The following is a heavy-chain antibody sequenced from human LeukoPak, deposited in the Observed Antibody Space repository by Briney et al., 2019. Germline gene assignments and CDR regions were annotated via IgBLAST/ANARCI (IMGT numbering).Heavy chain of an antibody. V-gene: IGHV4-59*01. J-gene: IGHJ6*02. CDR3: ASLSVRLLTLDV. CDR2: VYFTGNT. CDR1: GGSISRYY. D-gene: IGHD2/OR15-2a*01. Sequence: SETLSLTCNISGGSISRYYWSWIRQPPGKGLEWIGYVYFTGNTNYNPSLKSRLAISVDTSKNLLSLTLSSVTAADTVVYFCASLSVRLLTLDVWGQGTTVTVSS.